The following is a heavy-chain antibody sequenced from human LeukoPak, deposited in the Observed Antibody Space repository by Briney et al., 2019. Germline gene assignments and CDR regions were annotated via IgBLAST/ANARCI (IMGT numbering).Heavy chain of an antibody. V-gene: IGHV4-59*01. J-gene: IGHJ4*02. CDR1: GGSISSYY. Sequence: SETLSLTCTVSGGSISSYYWSWIRQPPGKGLEWIGYIYYSGSTNYNPSLKSRVTISVDTSKNQFSLKLSSVTAADTAVYYCARSAGYSYGGGEIDYWGQGTLVTVSS. CDR3: ARSAGYSYGGGEIDY. D-gene: IGHD5-18*01. CDR2: IYYSGST.